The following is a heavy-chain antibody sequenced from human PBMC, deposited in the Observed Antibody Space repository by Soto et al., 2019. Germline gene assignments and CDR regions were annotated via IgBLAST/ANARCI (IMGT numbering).Heavy chain of an antibody. CDR2: ISGSGGTT. CDR1: GFTFSSYA. CDR3: AKDPPSSSSNSFDI. V-gene: IGHV3-23*01. Sequence: PGGSLRLSCAASGFTFSSYAMNWVRQAPGQGLGWVSFISGSGGTTYYADSVKGRFTISRDKSKSTLFLQMDSLRAEDTAMYYCAKDPPSSSSNSFDIWGQGTMVTVSS. J-gene: IGHJ3*02. D-gene: IGHD2-2*01.